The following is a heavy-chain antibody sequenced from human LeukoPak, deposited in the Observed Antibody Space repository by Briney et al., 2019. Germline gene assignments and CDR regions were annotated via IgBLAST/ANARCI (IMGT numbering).Heavy chain of an antibody. CDR3: ARDGPSRVPGYYYYYMDV. V-gene: IGHV4-59*10. J-gene: IGHJ6*03. CDR2: IYTSGST. D-gene: IGHD5-24*01. Sequence: PSEALSLTCAVYGGSFSGYYWSWIRQPPGKGLEWIGRIYTSGSTNYNPSLKSRVTMSVGTSKNQFSLKLSSVTAADTAVYYCARDGPSRVPGYYYYYMDVWGKGTTVTISS. CDR1: GGSFSGYY.